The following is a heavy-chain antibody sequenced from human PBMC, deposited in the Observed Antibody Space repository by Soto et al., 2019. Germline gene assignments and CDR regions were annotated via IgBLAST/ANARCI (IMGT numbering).Heavy chain of an antibody. CDR3: ARESYYGSGATVVGL. Sequence: QVQLQESGAGLVKPSETLSLTCTVSGGSISNYYWSWIRQPPGKGLEWMGYIYYSGTTSYNPSLKRRVTIAREPAKNQFSLKPNSGTGADTGGYYCARESYYGSGATVVGLWGQGTLVTVSS. J-gene: IGHJ5*02. CDR2: IYYSGTT. V-gene: IGHV4-59*01. D-gene: IGHD3-10*01. CDR1: GGSISNYY.